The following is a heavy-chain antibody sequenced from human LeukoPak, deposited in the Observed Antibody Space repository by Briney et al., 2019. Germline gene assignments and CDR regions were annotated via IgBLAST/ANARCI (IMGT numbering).Heavy chain of an antibody. D-gene: IGHD6-19*01. Sequence: ASVKVSCKVSGYTLTELSMHWVRQAPGKGLERMGGFDPEDGETIYAQKFQGRVTMTEDTSTDTAYMELSSLRSEDTAVYYFATAAVTAGYYYYYGMYVCGQGTTVTVS. V-gene: IGHV1-24*01. J-gene: IGHJ6*01. CDR1: GYTLTELS. CDR3: ATAAVTAGYYYYYGMYV. CDR2: FDPEDGET.